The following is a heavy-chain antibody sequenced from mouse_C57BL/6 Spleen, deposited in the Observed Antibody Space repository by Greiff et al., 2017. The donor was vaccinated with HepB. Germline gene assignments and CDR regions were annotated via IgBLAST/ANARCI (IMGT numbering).Heavy chain of an antibody. CDR3: ARSPLTTVVARGFAY. D-gene: IGHD1-1*01. Sequence: VQLQQSGAELAKPGASVKLSCKASGYTFTSYWMHWVKQRPGQGLEWIGYINPSSGYTKYNQKFKDKATLTADKYSSTAYMQLSSLTYEDSAVYYCARSPLTTVVARGFAYWGQGTLVTVSA. J-gene: IGHJ3*01. V-gene: IGHV1-7*01. CDR2: INPSSGYT. CDR1: GYTFTSYW.